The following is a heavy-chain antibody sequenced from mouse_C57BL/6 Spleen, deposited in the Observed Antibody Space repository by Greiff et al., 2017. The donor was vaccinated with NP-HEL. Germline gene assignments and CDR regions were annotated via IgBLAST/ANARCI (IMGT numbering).Heavy chain of an antibody. Sequence: VQLVESGAELVRPGASVKLSCKASGYTFTDYYINWVKQRPGQGLEWIARIYPGSGNTYYNEKFKGKATLTAEKSSSTAYMQLSSLTSEDSAVYFCARSGDSYYYAMDYWGQGTSVTVSS. V-gene: IGHV1-76*01. D-gene: IGHD2-13*01. CDR2: IYPGSGNT. CDR1: GYTFTDYY. J-gene: IGHJ4*01. CDR3: ARSGDSYYYAMDY.